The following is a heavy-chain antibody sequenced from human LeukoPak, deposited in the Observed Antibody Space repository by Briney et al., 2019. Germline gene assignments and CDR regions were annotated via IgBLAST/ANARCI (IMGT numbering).Heavy chain of an antibody. CDR3: ARDTMLGMGNP. V-gene: IGHV3-74*01. CDR1: GFTFSSYA. CDR2: IDSDGSSA. Sequence: GGSLRLSCAASGFTFSSYAMSWVRQAPGKGLVWVSRIDSDGSSARYADSVKGRFTISRDNAKDTLYLQMNSLRDEDAAVYYCARDTMLGMGNPWGQGTLVTVSS. D-gene: IGHD3-10*02. J-gene: IGHJ5*02.